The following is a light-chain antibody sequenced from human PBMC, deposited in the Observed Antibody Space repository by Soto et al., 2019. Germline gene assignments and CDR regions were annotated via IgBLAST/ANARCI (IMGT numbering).Light chain of an antibody. Sequence: SYELTQPPSASVSPGQTASITCSGDKLGDKYPCWYQQKPGQSPVLLVYQHTRRPSGIPERFSVSTSGNTATLTISATQVMDEDDYYCQAWDSSIVVFGGGTKLTVL. CDR2: QHT. V-gene: IGLV3-1*01. CDR1: KLGDKY. J-gene: IGLJ2*01. CDR3: QAWDSSIVV.